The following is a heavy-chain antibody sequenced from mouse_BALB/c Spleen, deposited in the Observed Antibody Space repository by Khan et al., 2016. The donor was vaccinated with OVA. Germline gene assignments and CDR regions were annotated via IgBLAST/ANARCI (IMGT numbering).Heavy chain of an antibody. CDR2: ISYSTRT. CDR3: ARGNYYGYYCDY. J-gene: IGHJ2*01. D-gene: IGHD1-1*01. V-gene: IGHV3-2*02. CDR1: GYSITSNYA. Sequence: EVQLQESGPGLVKPSQSLSLTCTVTGYSITSNYAWNWIRQFPGNKLEWMGYISYSTRTSSNPSPKSRISITRDTSQNQFFLQLNSVTTEDTATNYCARGNYYGYYCDYWGQGTTLTVSA.